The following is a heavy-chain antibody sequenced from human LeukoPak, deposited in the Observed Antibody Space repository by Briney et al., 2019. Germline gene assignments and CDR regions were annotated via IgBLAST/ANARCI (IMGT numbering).Heavy chain of an antibody. Sequence: GASVKVSCKASGYTFSNYGITWVRQAPGQGLEWMGGIIPVLDVANYAQKFQGRVTITADESTSTAYMELSSLRSEDTAVYYCARVRSLGADLYYYYMDVWGKGTTVTISS. CDR1: GYTFSNYG. D-gene: IGHD1-26*01. V-gene: IGHV1-69*13. CDR2: IIPVLDVA. CDR3: ARVRSLGADLYYYYMDV. J-gene: IGHJ6*03.